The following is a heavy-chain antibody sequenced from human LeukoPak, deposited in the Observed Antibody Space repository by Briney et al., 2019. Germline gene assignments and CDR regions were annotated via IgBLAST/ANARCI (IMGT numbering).Heavy chain of an antibody. CDR2: IYYSGST. CDR1: GGSISSSSYY. V-gene: IGHV4-39*07. D-gene: IGHD6-13*01. Sequence: SETLSLTCTVSGGSISSSSYYWGWIRQPPGKGLEWIGSIYYSGSTYYNPSLKSRVTISVDTSKNQFSLKLSSVTAADTAVYYCARGAGIAAAGYFDYWGQGTLVTVSS. CDR3: ARGAGIAAAGYFDY. J-gene: IGHJ4*02.